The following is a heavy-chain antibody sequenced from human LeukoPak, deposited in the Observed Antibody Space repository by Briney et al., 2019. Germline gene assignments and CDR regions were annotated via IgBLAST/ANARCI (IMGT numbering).Heavy chain of an antibody. J-gene: IGHJ4*02. Sequence: GSLRLSCALSGFTSSSYSINWVRPAPGEGLEWVSSISSSSSYIYYADSVKGGFTTSRDNAKNSLYLQMNSLRAEDTAVYYCAGAMGSGSDYWGQGTLVTVSS. D-gene: IGHD6-19*01. V-gene: IGHV3-21*01. CDR2: ISSSSSYI. CDR3: AGAMGSGSDY. CDR1: GFTSSSYS.